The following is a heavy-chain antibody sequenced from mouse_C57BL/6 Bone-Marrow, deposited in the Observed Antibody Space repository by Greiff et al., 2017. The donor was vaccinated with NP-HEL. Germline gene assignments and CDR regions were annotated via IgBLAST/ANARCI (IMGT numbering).Heavy chain of an antibody. Sequence: QVPLQQSGPGLVQPSQSLFITCTVSGFSLTSYGVHWVRQSPGTGLEWLGVIWRGGSTDYNAAFMSRLSITKDNSKSQVFFKMNSLQADDTAIYYCATSYDGYYFDYWGQGTTLTVSS. J-gene: IGHJ2*01. D-gene: IGHD2-3*01. V-gene: IGHV2-5*01. CDR3: ATSYDGYYFDY. CDR1: GFSLTSYG. CDR2: IWRGGST.